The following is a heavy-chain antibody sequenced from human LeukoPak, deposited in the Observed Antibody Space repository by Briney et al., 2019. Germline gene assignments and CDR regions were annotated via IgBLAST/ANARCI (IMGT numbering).Heavy chain of an antibody. Sequence: TLSLTCTVSGGSISSGSYYWSWIRQPAGKGLEWIGRIYTSGSTNYNPSLKSRVTISVDTSKNQFSLKLSSVTAADTAVYYCARDGGAPAAINWFDPWGQGTLVTVSS. CDR2: IYTSGST. CDR3: ARDGGAPAAINWFDP. V-gene: IGHV4-61*02. D-gene: IGHD2-2*01. CDR1: GGSISSGSYY. J-gene: IGHJ5*02.